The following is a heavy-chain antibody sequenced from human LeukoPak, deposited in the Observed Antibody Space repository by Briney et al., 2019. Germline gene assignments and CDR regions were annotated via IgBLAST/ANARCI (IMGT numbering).Heavy chain of an antibody. CDR2: VDPEDGET. CDR1: GYTFTDYY. CDR3: ATARIMITFGGAAPRQDNDY. Sequence: ASVKVSCKVSGYTFTDYYIHWVQQAPGKGLEWMGHVDPEDGETIYAEKFQGRVTITADTSTDTAYMELSSLRSEDTAVYYCATARIMITFGGAAPRQDNDYWGQGTLVTVSS. D-gene: IGHD3-16*01. V-gene: IGHV1-69-2*01. J-gene: IGHJ4*02.